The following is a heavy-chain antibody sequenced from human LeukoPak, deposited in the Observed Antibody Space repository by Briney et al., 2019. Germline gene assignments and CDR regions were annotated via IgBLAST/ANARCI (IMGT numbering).Heavy chain of an antibody. CDR1: GFTFSSYA. CDR2: ISYDGSNK. CDR3: ARDQGNYGDEARFDY. Sequence: GGSLRLSCAASGFTFSSYAMHWVRQAPGKGLEWVAVISYDGSNKYYADSVKGRFTISRDNSKNTLYLQMNSLRAEDTAVYYCARDQGNYGDEARFDYRGQGTLVTVSS. D-gene: IGHD4-17*01. J-gene: IGHJ4*02. V-gene: IGHV3-30-3*01.